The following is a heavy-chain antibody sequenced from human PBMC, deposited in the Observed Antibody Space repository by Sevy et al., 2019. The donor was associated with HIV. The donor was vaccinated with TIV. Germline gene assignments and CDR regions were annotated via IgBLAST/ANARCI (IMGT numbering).Heavy chain of an antibody. V-gene: IGHV7-4-1*02. D-gene: IGHD6-13*01. J-gene: IGHJ6*02. Sequence: ASVKVSCKASGYTFTSYAMNWVRQAPGQGLEWMGWINTNTGNPTYAQGFTGRFVFSLDTSVSTAYLQISSLKAEDTAVYYCARRAYSSSWYGREYYYDMDVCGQGTTVTVSS. CDR3: ARRAYSSSWYGREYYYDMDV. CDR2: INTNTGNP. CDR1: GYTFTSYA.